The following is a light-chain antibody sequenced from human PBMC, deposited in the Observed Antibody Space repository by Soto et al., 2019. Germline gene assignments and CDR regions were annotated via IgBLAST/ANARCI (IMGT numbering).Light chain of an antibody. CDR1: QTISTS. J-gene: IGKJ2*01. CDR3: QQGYSFPYT. CDR2: DAS. Sequence: DIQMTQSPSTLSASVGDRVTITCRASQTISTSLAWYQQKPGRAPSLLIYDASSLKSGVPSRFSGSGSGTDFTLTISSLQPEDFATYYCQQGYSFPYTFGQGTKVDIK. V-gene: IGKV1-5*01.